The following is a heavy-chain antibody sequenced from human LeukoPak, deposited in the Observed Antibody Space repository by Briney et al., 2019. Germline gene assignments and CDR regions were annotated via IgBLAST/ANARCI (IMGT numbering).Heavy chain of an antibody. J-gene: IGHJ4*02. Sequence: PSETLSLTCTVSGGSISSYYWSWIRQPAGKGLEWIGRIYTSGSTNYNPSLKSRVTISVDKSKNQFSLKLSFVTAADTAVYYCASNSLYCSSTSCYALGYWGQGTLVTVSS. CDR3: ASNSLYCSSTSCYALGY. D-gene: IGHD2-2*01. V-gene: IGHV4-4*07. CDR2: IYTSGST. CDR1: GGSISSYY.